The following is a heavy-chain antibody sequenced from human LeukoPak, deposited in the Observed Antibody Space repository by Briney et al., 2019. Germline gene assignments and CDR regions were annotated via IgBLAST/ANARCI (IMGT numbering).Heavy chain of an antibody. J-gene: IGHJ4*02. D-gene: IGHD6-19*01. V-gene: IGHV4-34*01. CDR3: ARSKYSSGCLDY. CDR2: INHSGST. CDR1: GGSFSGYY. Sequence: SETLSLTCAVYGGSFSGYYWSWIRQPPGKGLEWIGEINHSGSTNYNPSLKSRVTISVDTSKSQFSLKLSSVTAADTAVYYCARSKYSSGCLDYWGQGTLVTVSS.